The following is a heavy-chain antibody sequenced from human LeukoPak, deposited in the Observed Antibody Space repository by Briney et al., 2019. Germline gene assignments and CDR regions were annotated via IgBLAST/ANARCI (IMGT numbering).Heavy chain of an antibody. CDR3: ARGAWVAAAGTGWFDP. V-gene: IGHV4-34*01. D-gene: IGHD6-13*01. J-gene: IGHJ5*02. CDR2: INHSGST. CDR1: GGSFSGYY. Sequence: SETLSLTCAVYGGSFSGYYWSWIRQPPGKGLEWIGEINHSGSTNYNPSLKSRVTISVDTSKNQFSLKLSSVTAADTAVYYCARGAWVAAAGTGWFDPWGQGTLVTVSS.